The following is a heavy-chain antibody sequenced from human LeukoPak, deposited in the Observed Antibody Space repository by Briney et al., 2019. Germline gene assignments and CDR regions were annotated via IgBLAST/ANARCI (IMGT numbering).Heavy chain of an antibody. CDR2: ISAYNGNT. J-gene: IGHJ6*02. Sequence: HRASVKVSCKASGYTFTSYGISWVRQAPGQGLEWMGWISAYNGNTNYAQKLQGRVTMTTDTSTSTAYMELRSLRSDDTAVYYCARGGITMIVLTTHGMDVWGQGTTVTVSS. CDR1: GYTFTSYG. CDR3: ARGGITMIVLTTHGMDV. D-gene: IGHD3-22*01. V-gene: IGHV1-18*01.